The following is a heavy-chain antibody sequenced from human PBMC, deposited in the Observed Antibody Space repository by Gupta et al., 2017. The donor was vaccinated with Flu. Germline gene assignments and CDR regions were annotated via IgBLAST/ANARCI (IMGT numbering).Heavy chain of an antibody. CDR3: VRSRPGGGSFL. CDR1: GFTFKDHA. J-gene: IGHJ4*02. CDR2: VSKDGRKK. V-gene: IGHV3-33*01. D-gene: IGHD3-10*01. Sequence: QAQLVESGGGVVRPGRSLRLSCAASGFTFKDHAMPWVRQAPGKGPEWVAEVSKDGRKKDYVASVRGRFTISRDNSNKMLFLQMDTLTVEDTALYYCVRSRPGGGSFLWGQGTLVIVS.